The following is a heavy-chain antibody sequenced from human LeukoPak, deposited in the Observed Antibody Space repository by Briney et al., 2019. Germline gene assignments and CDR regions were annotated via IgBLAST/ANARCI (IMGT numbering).Heavy chain of an antibody. V-gene: IGHV4-34*01. CDR3: ARGGGYCSGGSCYDDY. J-gene: IGHJ4*02. D-gene: IGHD2-15*01. Sequence: SETLSLTCAVYGGSSSGYYWSWIRQPPGKGLEWIGEVNHSGSTNYNPSLKSRVTTSVDTSKNQFSLKLSSVTAADTTVYYCARGGGYCSGGSCYDDYWGQGTLVTVSS. CDR2: VNHSGST. CDR1: GGSSSGYY.